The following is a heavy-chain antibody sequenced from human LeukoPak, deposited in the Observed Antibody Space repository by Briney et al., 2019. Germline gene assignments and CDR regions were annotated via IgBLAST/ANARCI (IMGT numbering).Heavy chain of an antibody. J-gene: IGHJ5*02. Sequence: SETLSLTCAVYGGSFSGYYWSWIRQPPGKGLEWIGYIYYSGSTNYNPSLKSRVTISVDTSKNQFSLKLSSVTAADTAVYYCARRVPFADSSSWHNWFDPWGQGTLVTVSS. D-gene: IGHD6-13*01. CDR2: IYYSGST. V-gene: IGHV4-59*08. CDR1: GGSFSGYY. CDR3: ARRVPFADSSSWHNWFDP.